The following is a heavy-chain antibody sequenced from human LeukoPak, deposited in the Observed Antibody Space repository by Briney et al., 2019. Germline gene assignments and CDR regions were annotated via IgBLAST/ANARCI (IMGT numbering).Heavy chain of an antibody. Sequence: GGSLRLSCAASGFTFSSYGMHWVRQAPGKGLEWVANIKQDGSEKYYVDSVKGRFTISRDNAKNSLYLQMNSLRAEDTAVYYCARGDAPSVWSGYLGSYYYYGMDVWGQGTTVTVSS. CDR1: GFTFSSYG. CDR2: IKQDGSEK. V-gene: IGHV3-7*01. CDR3: ARGDAPSVWSGYLGSYYYYGMDV. J-gene: IGHJ6*02. D-gene: IGHD3-3*01.